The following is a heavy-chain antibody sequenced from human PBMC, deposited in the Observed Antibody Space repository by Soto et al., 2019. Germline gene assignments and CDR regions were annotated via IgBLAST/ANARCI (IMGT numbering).Heavy chain of an antibody. CDR3: VRDLSTGYGFGY. Sequence: DVQLVESGGALVQPGGSLRLSCTASGFDFSNYCMFWVRQAPGEGLEWVADINEDGSNQYYGDSVKGRFTISRDNARNSLYLQMRSLRGDDTAVYYCVRDLSTGYGFGYWGQGTLVTVSS. CDR2: INEDGSNQ. J-gene: IGHJ4*02. D-gene: IGHD5-18*01. V-gene: IGHV3-7*05. CDR1: GFDFSNYC.